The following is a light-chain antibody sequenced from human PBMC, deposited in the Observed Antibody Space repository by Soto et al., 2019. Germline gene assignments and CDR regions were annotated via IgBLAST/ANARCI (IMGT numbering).Light chain of an antibody. CDR1: RSDVGDYNY. Sequence: QSALTQPASVSGSPGQSITISCTGTRSDVGDYNYVSWYQHHPGKAPKLMIYDVNNRPSGVSDRFSGSKSGNTASLTISGLQAEDEADYYCNSDTTSSTRVFGGGTQLTVL. J-gene: IGLJ3*02. CDR2: DVN. CDR3: NSDTTSSTRV. V-gene: IGLV2-14*03.